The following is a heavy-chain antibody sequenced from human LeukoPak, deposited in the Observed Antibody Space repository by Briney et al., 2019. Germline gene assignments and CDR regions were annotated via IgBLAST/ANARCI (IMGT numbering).Heavy chain of an antibody. V-gene: IGHV3-11*01. Sequence: GGSLRLSCTTSGFTFSDSYMSWIRQAPGKGLEWVSYINDSGGGKKYADSVKGRFTISRDNAKNSLYLEMNRLRAEDTAVYYCVRDRPRESVVTARWAVRYYWGQEPWSPSPQ. CDR1: GFTFSDSY. CDR3: VRDRPRESVVTARWAVRYY. J-gene: IGHJ4*02. CDR2: INDSGGGK. D-gene: IGHD2-21*02.